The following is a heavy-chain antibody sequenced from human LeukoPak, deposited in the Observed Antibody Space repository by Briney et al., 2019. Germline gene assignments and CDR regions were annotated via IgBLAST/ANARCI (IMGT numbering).Heavy chain of an antibody. J-gene: IGHJ3*02. CDR3: ARDYDYVWGSYPPYAFDI. CDR2: IIPIFGTA. D-gene: IGHD3-16*02. CDR1: GGTFSSYA. Sequence: SVKVSCKASGGTFSSYAISWVRQAPGQGLEWMGGIIPIFGTANYAQKFQGRVTITTDESTSTAYMELRSLRSDDTAVYYCARDYDYVWGSYPPYAFDIWGQGTMVTVSS. V-gene: IGHV1-69*05.